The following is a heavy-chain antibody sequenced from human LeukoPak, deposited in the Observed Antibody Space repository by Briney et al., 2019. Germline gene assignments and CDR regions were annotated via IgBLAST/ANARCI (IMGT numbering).Heavy chain of an antibody. Sequence: GGSLRLSCAGAGFSIIDHHMDWVRQAPGEGLEWIGRSATTKPNSCTTQYAASVRGRFTISRDDSQNSLYLLLNSLKPEDTAVYFCVRVVTSGSGWYHFDTCGLGTLVTVSS. D-gene: IGHD6-13*01. CDR1: GFSIIDHH. J-gene: IGHJ4*02. CDR2: SATTKPNSCTT. CDR3: VRVVTSGSGWYHFDT. V-gene: IGHV3-72*01.